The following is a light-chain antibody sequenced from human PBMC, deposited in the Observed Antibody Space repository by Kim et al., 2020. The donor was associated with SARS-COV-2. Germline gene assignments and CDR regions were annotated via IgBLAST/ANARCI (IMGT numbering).Light chain of an antibody. CDR3: QSRDSGDSLV. J-gene: IGLJ2*01. CDR1: SLRSYY. V-gene: IGLV3-19*01. Sequence: SSELTQDPAVSVALGQTVRITCQGDSLRSYYASWYQQKPRQAPLLVSFGRNDRPSGIPDRFSGSTSGNTASLTISGAQAEDEADFYCQSRDSGDSLVFGGGTQLTVL. CDR2: GRN.